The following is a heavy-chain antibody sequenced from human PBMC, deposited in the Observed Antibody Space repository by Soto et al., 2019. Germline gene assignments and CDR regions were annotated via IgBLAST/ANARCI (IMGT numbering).Heavy chain of an antibody. Sequence: GSLRLSCAASGFICGSYDMSWVRQAPGKGLEWVSTILVDGRTFYVDSVKGRFTISRDSSQNTVYLQMNSLTAGDTALYYCAKATATGGGAFDICGQGTKVTVSS. V-gene: IGHV3-23*01. CDR1: GFICGSYD. D-gene: IGHD2-8*02. J-gene: IGHJ3*02. CDR3: AKATATGGGAFDI. CDR2: ILVDGRT.